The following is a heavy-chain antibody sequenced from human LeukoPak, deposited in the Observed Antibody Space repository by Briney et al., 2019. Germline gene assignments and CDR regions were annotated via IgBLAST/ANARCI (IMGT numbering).Heavy chain of an antibody. D-gene: IGHD5-18*01. CDR3: ARMHRYGRC. V-gene: IGHV3-23*01. Sequence: GGSLRLSCAASEFTFDNYAMSWVRQAPGKGLEWVSVISGSGYYSYYADSVKGRFTVSRDNAKNSLDLQMNSLRAEDTALYYCARMHRYGRCWGQGTLVTVSS. J-gene: IGHJ4*02. CDR1: EFTFDNYA. CDR2: ISGSGYYS.